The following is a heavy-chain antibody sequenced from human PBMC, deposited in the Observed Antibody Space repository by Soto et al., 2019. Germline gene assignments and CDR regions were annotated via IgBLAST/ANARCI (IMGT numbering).Heavy chain of an antibody. CDR2: ISYDGSNK. V-gene: IGHV3-30-3*01. CDR3: ARGPKRSSSRYGMDV. Sequence: GGSLRLSCAASGFTFSSYAMHWVRQAPGKGLEWVAVISYDGSNKYYADSVKGRFTISRDNSKNTLYLQMNSLRAEDTAVYYCARGPKRSSSRYGMDVWGQGTTVTVSS. D-gene: IGHD6-13*01. J-gene: IGHJ6*02. CDR1: GFTFSSYA.